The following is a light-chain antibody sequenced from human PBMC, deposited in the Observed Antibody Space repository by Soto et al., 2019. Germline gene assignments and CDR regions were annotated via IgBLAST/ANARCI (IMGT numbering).Light chain of an antibody. CDR3: LQHSNYPYS. CDR1: QGISSL. Sequence: DIQMTQSPSSLSASVGDRVTITCRASQGISSLLGWYQQKPGKAPKRLIYAASSLQGGVPSRFSGSGSGTEFTLTISSLQPEDFATYSCLQHSNYPYSFGQGTKLEIK. J-gene: IGKJ2*01. V-gene: IGKV1-17*01. CDR2: AAS.